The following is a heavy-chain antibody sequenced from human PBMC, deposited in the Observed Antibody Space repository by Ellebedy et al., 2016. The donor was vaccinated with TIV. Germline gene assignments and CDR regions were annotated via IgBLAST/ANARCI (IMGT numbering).Heavy chain of an antibody. CDR3: ATYSNYEYYYYYRDV. CDR1: GGSFSGYY. D-gene: IGHD4-11*01. Sequence: SETLSLTXAVYGGSFSGYYWSWIRQPPGKGLEWIGEINHSGSTNYNPSLKSRVTISVDTSKNQFSLKLSSVTAADTAVYYCATYSNYEYYYYYRDVWGKGTTVTVSS. V-gene: IGHV4-34*01. CDR2: INHSGST. J-gene: IGHJ6*03.